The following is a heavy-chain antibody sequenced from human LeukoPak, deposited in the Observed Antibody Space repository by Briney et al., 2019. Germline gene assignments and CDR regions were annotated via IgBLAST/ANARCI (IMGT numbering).Heavy chain of an antibody. CDR2: VNKSVST. J-gene: IGHJ4*02. D-gene: IGHD3-22*01. V-gene: IGHV4-34*01. CDR1: GGSFIGYC. CDR3: TRVGSNTRMHSGYSSKVLDY. Sequence: KPSETQSPTWALYGGSFIGYCWSWIRQPPGKGLGCLGEVNKSVSTNYKPSLKSRVTISVDTSKNQFSLKLSSVTAADTAVHYWTRVGSNTRMHSGYSSKVLDYWGQGTLVTVSS.